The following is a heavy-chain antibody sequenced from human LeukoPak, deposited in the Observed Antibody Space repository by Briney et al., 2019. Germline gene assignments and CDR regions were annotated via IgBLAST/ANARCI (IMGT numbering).Heavy chain of an antibody. D-gene: IGHD3-3*01. J-gene: IGHJ5*02. CDR3: ARDYDFWSGLNWFDP. Sequence: GASVKVSCKASGGTFSSYAISWVRQAPGQGLEWMGWINPNSGGTNYAQKFQGRVTMTRDTSISTAYMELSRLRSDDTAVYYCARDYDFWSGLNWFDPWGQGTLVTVSS. CDR2: INPNSGGT. V-gene: IGHV1-2*02. CDR1: GGTFSSYA.